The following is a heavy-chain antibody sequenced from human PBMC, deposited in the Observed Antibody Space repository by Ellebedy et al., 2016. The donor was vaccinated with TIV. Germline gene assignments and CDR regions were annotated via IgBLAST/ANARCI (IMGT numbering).Heavy chain of an antibody. D-gene: IGHD6-6*01. CDR3: AKVAAGPGGVWVFDY. V-gene: IGHV3-23*01. CDR2: LTGAGVGT. CDR1: GFTFATYA. J-gene: IGHJ4*02. Sequence: GESLKISCEASGFTFATYAMTWVRQAPGKGLEWVSGLTGAGVGTYYADSVKGRFTLSRDNSKNTLYLQMNSLRAEDTAVYYCAKVAAGPGGVWVFDYWGQGTLVTVSS.